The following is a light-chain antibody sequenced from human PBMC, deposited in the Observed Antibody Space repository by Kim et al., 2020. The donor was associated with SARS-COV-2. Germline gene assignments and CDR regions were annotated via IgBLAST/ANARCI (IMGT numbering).Light chain of an antibody. CDR3: QAWDSSTAHVV. Sequence: SYELTQPPSVSVSPGQTASITCSGDKLGDKYACWYQQKPGQSPVLVIYQDSKRPSGIPERLSGSNSGNTATLTISGTQAMDEADYYCQAWDSSTAHVVFGGGTQLIVL. CDR2: QDS. V-gene: IGLV3-1*01. J-gene: IGLJ2*01. CDR1: KLGDKY.